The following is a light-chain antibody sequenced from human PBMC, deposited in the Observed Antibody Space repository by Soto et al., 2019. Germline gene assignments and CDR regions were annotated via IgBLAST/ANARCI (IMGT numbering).Light chain of an antibody. V-gene: IGKV3-20*01. CDR2: GAS. CDR1: QSVSSIY. J-gene: IGKJ5*01. Sequence: EIALTQSPGTLSLSPGERATLSCRASQSVSSIYLDWYQQKPGQDPRLLIYGASSRATGIPDRFSGSGSGRDFTLTISGLEPEDFAVYYCQQYGSSPLISFGQGTRLEI. CDR3: QQYGSSPLIS.